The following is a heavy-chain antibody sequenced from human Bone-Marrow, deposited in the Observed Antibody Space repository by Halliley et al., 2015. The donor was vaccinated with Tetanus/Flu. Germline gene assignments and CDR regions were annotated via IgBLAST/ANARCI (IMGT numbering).Heavy chain of an antibody. J-gene: IGHJ4*02. CDR1: GGSLNGGTFY. V-gene: IGHV4-31*01. CDR3: ASKISSSGVDY. CDR2: IYHVEST. Sequence: TLSLTCNVSGGSLNGGTFYWTWIRQFPGKGLEWMGYIYHVESTSRNPSLKSQLTISLDPSKSQFSLKLTSMTAADTAVYYCASKISSSGVDYWGQGTLVTVSS. D-gene: IGHD3-22*01.